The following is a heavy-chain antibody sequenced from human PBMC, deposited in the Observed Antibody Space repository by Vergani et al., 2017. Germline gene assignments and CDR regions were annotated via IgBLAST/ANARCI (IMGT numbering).Heavy chain of an antibody. V-gene: IGHV4-38-2*01. Sequence: QVQLQESGPGLLKPSETLSLTCAVSGYSISSGYYWGWIRQPPGKGLEWIGSIYHSGSTYDNPSLKSRATISVDTPKNQFSLKLSSVTAADTAGDYCARLIGYDRAVAASYFDYWGQGTLVTVSS. D-gene: IGHD6-19*01. CDR3: ARLIGYDRAVAASYFDY. CDR2: IYHSGST. J-gene: IGHJ4*02. CDR1: GYSISSGYY.